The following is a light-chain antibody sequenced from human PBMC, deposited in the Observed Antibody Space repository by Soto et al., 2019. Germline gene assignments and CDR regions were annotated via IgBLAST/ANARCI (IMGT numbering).Light chain of an antibody. CDR1: SSDIGSYNY. CDR3: SSYTISSTRV. Sequence: QSALTQPASVSGSPGQSITISCTGTSSDIGSYNYVSWYQQYPGKAPKLMIFEVSSRPSGVSYRFSGSKSGNTASLTISGLQAEDEADYYCSSYTISSTRVLGGGTKLTVL. J-gene: IGLJ3*02. CDR2: EVS. V-gene: IGLV2-14*01.